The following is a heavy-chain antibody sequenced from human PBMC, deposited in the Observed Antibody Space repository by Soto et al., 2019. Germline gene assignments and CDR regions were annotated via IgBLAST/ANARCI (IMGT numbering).Heavy chain of an antibody. V-gene: IGHV4-34*01. CDR1: GGFFTGYY. CDR3: ARGQLGDY. D-gene: IGHD1-1*01. J-gene: IGHJ4*02. Sequence: QVQLQQWGAGLLKPSETLSLTCGVYGGFFTGYYWSWVRQPPGKGLEWIGQINHGGSTKYNPSLKSRVTMSIDTSKNQFSLRLNSVTAADTAVYYCARGQLGDYLGQGIQVTVSS. CDR2: INHGGST.